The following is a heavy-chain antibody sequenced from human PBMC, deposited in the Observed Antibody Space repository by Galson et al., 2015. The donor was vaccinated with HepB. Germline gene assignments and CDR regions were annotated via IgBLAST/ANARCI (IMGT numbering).Heavy chain of an antibody. CDR3: ARSLSHYGMDV. CDR1: GFTFSSYG. J-gene: IGHJ6*02. Sequence: SLRLSCAASGFTFSSYGMHWVRQAPGKGLEWVAVISYDGSNKYYADSVKGRFTISRDNSKNTLYLQMNSLRAEDTAVYYCARSLSHYGMDVWGQGTTVTVSS. CDR2: ISYDGSNK. V-gene: IGHV3-30*03.